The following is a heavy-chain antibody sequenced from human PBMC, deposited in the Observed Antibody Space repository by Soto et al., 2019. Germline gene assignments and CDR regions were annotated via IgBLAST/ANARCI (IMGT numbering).Heavy chain of an antibody. Sequence: SETLSLTCAVSGYSISSGYYWGWIRLPPGKGLEWIGSIYHSGSTYYNPSLKSRVTISVDTTKNQFSLKLSSVTAADTAVYYCARVGGYGMDVWGQGTTVTVSS. CDR2: IYHSGST. CDR1: GYSISSGYY. J-gene: IGHJ6*02. CDR3: ARVGGYGMDV. D-gene: IGHD3-10*01. V-gene: IGHV4-38-2*01.